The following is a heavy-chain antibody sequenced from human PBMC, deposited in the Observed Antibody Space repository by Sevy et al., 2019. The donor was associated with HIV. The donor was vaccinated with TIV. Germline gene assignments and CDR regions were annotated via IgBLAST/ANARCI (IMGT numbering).Heavy chain of an antibody. CDR1: GFTFSNYG. Sequence: GGSLRLSCAASGFTFSNYGMHWVRQAPGKGLEWVALISYDGSTKYYADSMKGGVTISRDNSKNTLYRQMNSLRAEETAGYYCTKDPRYCSSTSCSSSYYYYYYGMDVWGQGTTFTVSS. CDR3: TKDPRYCSSTSCSSSYYYYYYGMDV. CDR2: ISYDGSTK. D-gene: IGHD2-2*01. J-gene: IGHJ6*02. V-gene: IGHV3-30*18.